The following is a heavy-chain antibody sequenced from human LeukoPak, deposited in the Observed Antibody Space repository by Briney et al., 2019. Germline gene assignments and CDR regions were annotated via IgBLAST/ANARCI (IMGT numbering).Heavy chain of an antibody. Sequence: SQTLSLTCVISGDSVSSNTAAWIWIRQSPSRGLECLGRTYYRSKWYNDYAVSVKGRITINPDTSKNQFSLQLNSVTPEDTAVYYCARAMAAHFYYFDSWGQGTLVTVSS. J-gene: IGHJ4*02. V-gene: IGHV6-1*01. CDR3: ARAMAAHFYYFDS. CDR1: GDSVSSNTAA. D-gene: IGHD5-24*01. CDR2: TYYRSKWYN.